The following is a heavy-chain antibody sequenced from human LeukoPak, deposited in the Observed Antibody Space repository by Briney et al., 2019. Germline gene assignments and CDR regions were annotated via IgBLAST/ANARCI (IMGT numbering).Heavy chain of an antibody. CDR3: ARGSGGY. CDR2: ISYDGSNK. V-gene: IGHV3-30-3*01. Sequence: GGSLRLSCAASGFTFSSYAMHWVRQAPGKGLEWVAVISYDGSNKYYADSVKGRFTISRDNSKNTLYLQMNSLRDEDTAVYYCARGSGGYWGQGTLVTVSS. J-gene: IGHJ4*02. D-gene: IGHD1-14*01. CDR1: GFTFSSYA.